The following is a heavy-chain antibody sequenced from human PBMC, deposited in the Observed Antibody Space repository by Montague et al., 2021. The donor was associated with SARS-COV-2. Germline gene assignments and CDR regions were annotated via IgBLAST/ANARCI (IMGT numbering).Heavy chain of an antibody. CDR1: GFAFSNYA. CDR3: ARQNWNDGGDY. D-gene: IGHD1-1*01. J-gene: IGHJ4*02. CDR2: ITGSGSNI. Sequence: SLRLSCAASGFAFSNYAMSWVRQAPGKGLEWVSAITGSGSNIYYADSMRGRFTIFRDNSRSTLYLQINSLRAEDTAVYYCARQNWNDGGDYWGQGTLVTVSS. V-gene: IGHV3-23*01.